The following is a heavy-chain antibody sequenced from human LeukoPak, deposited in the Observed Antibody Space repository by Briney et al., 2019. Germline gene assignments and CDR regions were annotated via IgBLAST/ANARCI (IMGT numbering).Heavy chain of an antibody. CDR1: GGSVSSGSYD. V-gene: IGHV4-61*01. D-gene: IGHD4-17*01. CDR3: ARVYGDHDAFDI. Sequence: SETLSLTCTVSGGSVSSGSYDWSWIRQPPGKGLEWIGYIYYTGSTNYTPSLRSRVTISVDPSKNQFSLKLSSVTAADTAVFYCARVYGDHDAFDIWGQGTMVTVSS. J-gene: IGHJ3*02. CDR2: IYYTGST.